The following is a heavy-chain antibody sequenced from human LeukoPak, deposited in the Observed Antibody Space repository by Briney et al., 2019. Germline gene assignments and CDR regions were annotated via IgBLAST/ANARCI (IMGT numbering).Heavy chain of an antibody. J-gene: IGHJ4*02. CDR3: ARRYCSGGSCYLFDY. D-gene: IGHD2-15*01. CDR1: KFTFSTFS. CDR2: IKQDGSEK. V-gene: IGHV3-7*01. Sequence: GGSLRLSCAASKFTFSTFSMSWVRQAPGKGLEWVANIKQDGSEKYYVDSVKGRFTISRDNAKNSLYLQMNSLRAEDTAVYYCARRYCSGGSCYLFDYWGQGTLVTVSS.